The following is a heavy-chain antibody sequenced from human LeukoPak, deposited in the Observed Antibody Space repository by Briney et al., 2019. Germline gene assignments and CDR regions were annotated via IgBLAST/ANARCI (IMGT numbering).Heavy chain of an antibody. CDR2: INHSGST. V-gene: IGHV4-34*01. Sequence: KPSETLSLTCAVYGGSFSGYYWSWIRQPPGKGLEWIGEINHSGSTNYNPSLKSRVTISVDTSKNQFSLKLSSVTAADTAVYYCARRITMVRGVGGVGFDYWGQGTLVTVSS. J-gene: IGHJ4*02. CDR1: GGSFSGYY. D-gene: IGHD3-10*01. CDR3: ARRITMVRGVGGVGFDY.